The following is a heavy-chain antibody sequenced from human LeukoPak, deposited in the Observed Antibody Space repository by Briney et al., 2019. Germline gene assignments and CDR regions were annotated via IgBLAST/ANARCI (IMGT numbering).Heavy chain of an antibody. D-gene: IGHD3-3*01. CDR3: ARDYMPRFLPPPTFDY. J-gene: IGHJ4*02. CDR2: ISAYNGNT. V-gene: IGHV1-18*01. CDR1: GYTFTSYG. Sequence: ASVKVSCKASGYTFTSYGISWVRQAPGQGLEWMGWISAYNGNTNYAQKLQGRVTMTTDTSTSTAYMELRSLRSDDTAAYYCARDYMPRFLPPPTFDYWGQGTLVTVSS.